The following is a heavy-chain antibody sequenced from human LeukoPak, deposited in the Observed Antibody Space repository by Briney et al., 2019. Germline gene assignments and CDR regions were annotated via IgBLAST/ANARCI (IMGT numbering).Heavy chain of an antibody. Sequence: PLETLSLTCAVYGGSFSGYYWSWIRQPPGKGLEWIGEINHSGSTNYNPSLKSRVTISVDTSKNQFSLKLSSVTAADTAVYYCARHRHGVNGPAWENYYYYYYGMDVWGQGTTVTVSS. V-gene: IGHV4-34*01. CDR1: GGSFSGYY. CDR3: ARHRHGVNGPAWENYYYYYYGMDV. J-gene: IGHJ6*02. CDR2: INHSGST. D-gene: IGHD1-1*01.